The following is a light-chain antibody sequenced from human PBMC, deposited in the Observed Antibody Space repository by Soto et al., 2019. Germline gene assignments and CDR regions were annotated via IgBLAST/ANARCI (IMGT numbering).Light chain of an antibody. CDR3: QQRSNWPPIT. Sequence: MLYQSPATLSLTIGERDNLSCRASQSLNPYVAWFRQRPGQAHRLLIYDASNRASGMPARISGSGSGTDFTLTISRLEPEDFAVYYCQQRSNWPPITFGQVTLPAVK. CDR2: DAS. J-gene: IGKJ5*01. CDR1: QSLNPY. V-gene: IGKV3-11*01.